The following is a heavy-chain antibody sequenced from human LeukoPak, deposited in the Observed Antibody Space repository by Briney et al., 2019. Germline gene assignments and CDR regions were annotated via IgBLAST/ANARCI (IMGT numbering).Heavy chain of an antibody. D-gene: IGHD5-18*01. V-gene: IGHV3-66*02. CDR3: AREGYCSGSRTGIDY. J-gene: IGHJ4*02. CDR2: IYSGGST. CDR1: GFTVSSNF. Sequence: GGSLRLSCAASGFTVSSNFMNWVRQAPGRRLEWVSVIYSGGSTSYADSVKGRFTISRDNSKNTLFLQMNSLRIDDTAVYYCAREGYCSGSRTGIDYWGQGTLVTVSS.